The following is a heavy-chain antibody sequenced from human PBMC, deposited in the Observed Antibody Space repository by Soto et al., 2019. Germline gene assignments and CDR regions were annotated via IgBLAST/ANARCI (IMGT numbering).Heavy chain of an antibody. V-gene: IGHV1-2*02. CDR2: INPNSGGT. D-gene: IGHD4-17*01. CDR1: GYNFNGYY. Sequence: RASVKVSCKASGYNFNGYYMHWVRQAPGQGLEWMGWINPNSGGTNYAQKFQGRVTMTGDTSISTAYMELSRLTSDDTAVYYCARAHGDYGNDCWGQGTLVTVSS. CDR3: ARAHGDYGNDC. J-gene: IGHJ4*02.